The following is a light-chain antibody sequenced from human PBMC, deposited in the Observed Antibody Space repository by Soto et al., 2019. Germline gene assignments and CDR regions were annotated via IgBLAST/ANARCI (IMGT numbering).Light chain of an antibody. V-gene: IGKV3-20*01. CDR1: QSVSSTF. CDR3: QQYGSSPMYT. CDR2: GAS. J-gene: IGKJ2*01. Sequence: EIALTQSPGTLSLSPGERATLSCRASQSVSSTFLAWYQQKPGQAPRLLIHGASTRATGIPDRFSGSGSGTDFTLTISRLEPEDFAVYYCQQYGSSPMYTFGQGTRLEIK.